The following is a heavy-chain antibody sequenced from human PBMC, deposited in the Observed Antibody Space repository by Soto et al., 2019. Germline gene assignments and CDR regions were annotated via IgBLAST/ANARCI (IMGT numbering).Heavy chain of an antibody. J-gene: IGHJ4*02. D-gene: IGHD2-21*02. CDR3: AKDDFTDRGDDYFAY. Sequence: PGGCLRLCCASSGCSFTNFSRICLLQSPVKGLDWVSGIGASGDITWYADSVKGRLSISRDNSKNTLYLQLNSLRFEDTAVYYCAKDDFTDRGDDYFAYWGPGTLVTVSS. V-gene: IGHV3-23*01. CDR1: GCSFTNFS. CDR2: IGASGDIT.